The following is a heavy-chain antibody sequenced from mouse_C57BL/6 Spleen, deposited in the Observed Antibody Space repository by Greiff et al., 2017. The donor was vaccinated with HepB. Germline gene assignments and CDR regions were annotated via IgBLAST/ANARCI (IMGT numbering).Heavy chain of an antibody. J-gene: IGHJ2*01. CDR2: ISSGSSTI. Sequence: DVKLQESGGGLVKPGGSLKLSCAASGFTFSDYGMHWVRQAPEKGLEWVAYISSGSSTIYYADTVKGRFTISRDNAKNPLFLQMTSLRSEDTAMYYCANDYVYYFDYWGQGTTLTVSS. V-gene: IGHV5-17*01. CDR3: ANDYVYYFDY. D-gene: IGHD2-4*01. CDR1: GFTFSDYG.